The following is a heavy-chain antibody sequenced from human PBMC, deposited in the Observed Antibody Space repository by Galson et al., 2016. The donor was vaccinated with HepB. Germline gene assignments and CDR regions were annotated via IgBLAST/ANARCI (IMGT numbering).Heavy chain of an antibody. V-gene: IGHV3-30-3*01. CDR1: GLVFTTYA. CDR2: ISYDGGNT. Sequence: SLRLSCAASGLVFTTYAMHWVRQAPGKGLEWVASISYDGGNTHYADSVKGRFTISRDNSRRTLSLQMNSLRAEDTAMYHCARGLPTWGSYRYGADFDYWGHGTLVTVSS. D-gene: IGHD3-16*02. CDR3: ARGLPTWGSYRYGADFDY. J-gene: IGHJ4*01.